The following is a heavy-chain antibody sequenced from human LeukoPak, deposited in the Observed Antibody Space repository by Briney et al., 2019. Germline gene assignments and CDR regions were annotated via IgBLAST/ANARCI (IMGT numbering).Heavy chain of an antibody. Sequence: PGGSLRLSCAAAGFNVSNYGIDWVRQAPGKGLGWGAVILFDGTNKYYADSMKGRFTISRDNSKNTLYPQMNSLRAEDTAVYYCAKDKGGITYGFDSWGQGTLVTVSA. CDR3: AKDKGGITYGFDS. CDR2: ILFDGTNK. CDR1: GFNVSNYG. D-gene: IGHD1-14*01. V-gene: IGHV3-33*06. J-gene: IGHJ4*02.